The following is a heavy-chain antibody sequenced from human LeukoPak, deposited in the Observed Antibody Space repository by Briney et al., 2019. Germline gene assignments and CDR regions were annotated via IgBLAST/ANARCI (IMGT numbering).Heavy chain of an antibody. CDR2: IYTSGST. V-gene: IGHV4-4*07. CDR3: ARAHQYYDYVWGSYRSYYFDY. CDR1: GGSISSYY. Sequence: PSETLSLTCTASGGSISSYYWSWIRQPAGKGLEWIGRIYTSGSTNYNPSLKSRVTMSVDTSKNQFSLKLSSVTAADTAVYYCARAHQYYDYVWGSYRSYYFDYWGQGTLVTVSS. D-gene: IGHD3-16*02. J-gene: IGHJ4*02.